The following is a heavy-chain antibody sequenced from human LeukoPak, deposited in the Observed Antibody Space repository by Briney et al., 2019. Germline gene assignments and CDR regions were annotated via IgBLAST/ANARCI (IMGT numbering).Heavy chain of an antibody. CDR3: ARKPRTQYSSGWYTGYYYYMDV. J-gene: IGHJ6*03. D-gene: IGHD6-19*01. CDR2: INHRGST. V-gene: IGHV4-34*01. CDR1: GGSFSGYY. Sequence: KPSETLSLTCAVYGGSFSGYYWSWIRQPPGKGLEWIGEINHRGSTNYNPSLKSRVTISVDTSKNQFSLKLSSETAADTAVYYCARKPRTQYSSGWYTGYYYYMDVWGKGTTVTVSS.